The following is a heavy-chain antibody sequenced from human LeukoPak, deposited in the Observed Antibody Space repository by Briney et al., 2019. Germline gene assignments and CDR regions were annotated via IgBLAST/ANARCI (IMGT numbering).Heavy chain of an antibody. V-gene: IGHV3-23*01. D-gene: IGHD4-17*01. Sequence: PGGSLRLSCAASGFTFSSYGMSWVRQAPGKGLEWVSAISGSGGSTYYADSVKGRFTISRDNSKNTLYLQMNSLRAEDTAVYYCAKVPALMTTVTKYYFDYWGQGTLVTVSS. CDR1: GFTFSSYG. J-gene: IGHJ4*02. CDR3: AKVPALMTTVTKYYFDY. CDR2: ISGSGGST.